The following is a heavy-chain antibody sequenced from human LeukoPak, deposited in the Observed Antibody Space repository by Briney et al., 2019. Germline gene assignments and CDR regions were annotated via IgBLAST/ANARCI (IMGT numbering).Heavy chain of an antibody. CDR3: ARHYVYCSGGSCSFDY. D-gene: IGHD2-15*01. CDR1: GGTFSSYA. J-gene: IGHJ4*02. Sequence: SVKVSCKASGGTFSSYAISWVRQAPGQGLEWMGGIITIFGTANYAQKFQGRVTITADESTSTAYMELSSLRSEDTAVYYCARHYVYCSGGSCSFDYWGQGTLVTVSS. V-gene: IGHV1-69*13. CDR2: IITIFGTA.